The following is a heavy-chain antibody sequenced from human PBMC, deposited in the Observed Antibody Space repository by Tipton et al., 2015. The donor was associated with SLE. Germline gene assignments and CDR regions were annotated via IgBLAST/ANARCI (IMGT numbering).Heavy chain of an antibody. D-gene: IGHD3-10*01. V-gene: IGHV3-48*03. Sequence: GSLRLSCAASGFTFRRYEMNWVRQAPGKGLEWVSYISSSGSTIYYADSVKGRFTISRDNSKNTLYLQMKSLRAEDTAVYYCARDGHDSGRFGAFDIWGQGTMVTVSS. CDR1: GFTFRRYE. CDR3: ARDGHDSGRFGAFDI. J-gene: IGHJ3*02. CDR2: ISSSGSTI.